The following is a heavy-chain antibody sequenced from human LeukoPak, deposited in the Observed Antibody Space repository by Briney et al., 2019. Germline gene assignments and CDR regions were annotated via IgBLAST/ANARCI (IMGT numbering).Heavy chain of an antibody. V-gene: IGHV4-59*01. CDR1: GGSISSYY. Sequence: KPSETLSLTCTVSGGSISSYYWCWIRQPPGKGLEWIGYIYYSGSTNYNPYLKSRVTISVATSTNQFSLKLSSVAAADTAVYYGARGWYYDYVWGSYRYPDAFDIWGQGTMVTVSS. D-gene: IGHD3-16*02. J-gene: IGHJ3*02. CDR2: IYYSGST. CDR3: ARGWYYDYVWGSYRYPDAFDI.